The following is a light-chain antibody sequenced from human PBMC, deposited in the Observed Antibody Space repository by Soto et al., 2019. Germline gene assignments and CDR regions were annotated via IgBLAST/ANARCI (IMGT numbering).Light chain of an antibody. V-gene: IGLV2-23*02. CDR1: SSDVGSSNL. Sequence: QSALTQPASVSGSPGQSITFSCTGTSSDVGSSNLVSWYQQHPGKVPKLLIYEVSKRPSGVSNRFSGSKSGNTASLTISGLQAEEEADYYCCSYAVSSTHVFGTGTKLTVL. CDR2: EVS. J-gene: IGLJ1*01. CDR3: CSYAVSSTHV.